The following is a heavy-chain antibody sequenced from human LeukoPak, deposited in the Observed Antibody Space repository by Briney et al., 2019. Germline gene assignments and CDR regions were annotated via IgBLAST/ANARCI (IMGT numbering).Heavy chain of an antibody. V-gene: IGHV1-18*01. J-gene: IGHJ4*02. CDR2: ISAYNGNT. D-gene: IGHD2-15*01. CDR3: ARDSPRPYCGGGSCYYFDY. CDR1: GYTFTSYG. Sequence: GASVKVSCKASGYTFTSYGISWVRQAPGQGLEWMGWISAYNGNTNYAQKLQGRVTMTTDTSTSTAYMELRSLRSDDTAVYYCARDSPRPYCGGGSCYYFDYWGQGTLVTVSS.